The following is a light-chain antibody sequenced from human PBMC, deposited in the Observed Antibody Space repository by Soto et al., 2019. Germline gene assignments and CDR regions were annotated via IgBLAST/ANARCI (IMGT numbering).Light chain of an antibody. CDR3: ATWDDNLNGLI. V-gene: IGLV1-44*01. CDR2: VNN. Sequence: HSVLTQPPSASGTRGQTVTMSCSGRTSNIGTNTVTWYQQLPGSAPKVLIYVNNQRRSGVPDRFSGSKSGTSAFLAITGLQSEDEADYYCATWDDNLNGLIFGGGTK. CDR1: TSNIGTNT. J-gene: IGLJ2*01.